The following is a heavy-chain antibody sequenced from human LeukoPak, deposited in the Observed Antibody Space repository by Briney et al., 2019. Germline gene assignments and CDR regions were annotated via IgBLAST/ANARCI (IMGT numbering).Heavy chain of an antibody. D-gene: IGHD4-17*01. V-gene: IGHV1-8*02. CDR1: GYTFTTYG. J-gene: IGHJ5*02. Sequence: GASVKVSCKASGYTFTTYGVSWVRQATGQGLEWMGWMNPNSGNTGYAQKFQGRVTMTRNTSISTAYMEMSSLRSEDTAVYYCARRNYGDSRRWLDPWGQGTLVTVSS. CDR2: MNPNSGNT. CDR3: ARRNYGDSRRWLDP.